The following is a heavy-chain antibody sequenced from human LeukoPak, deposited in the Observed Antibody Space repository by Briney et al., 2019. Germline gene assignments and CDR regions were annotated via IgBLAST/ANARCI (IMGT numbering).Heavy chain of an antibody. CDR1: GYTFTSYG. D-gene: IGHD2-2*01. V-gene: IGHV1-18*01. CDR2: ISAYNGNT. CDR3: ARGLRGVPAALDY. Sequence: ASVKVSCKASGYTFTSYGISWVRQAPGQGLEWMGWISAYNGNTNYAQKLQGRVTVTRDTSTRTVYVELSNLRSDDTAVYYCARGLRGVPAALDYWGQGTLVTVSS. J-gene: IGHJ4*02.